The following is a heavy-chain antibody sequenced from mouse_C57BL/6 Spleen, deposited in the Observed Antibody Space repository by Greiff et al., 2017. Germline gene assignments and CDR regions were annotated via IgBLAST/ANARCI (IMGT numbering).Heavy chain of an antibody. J-gene: IGHJ4*01. V-gene: IGHV1-26*01. CDR1: GYTFTDYY. CDR3: ARRGYYEDYYAMDY. Sequence: EVQLQQSGPELVKPGASVKISCKASGYTFTDYYMNWVKQSHGKSLEWIGDINPNNGGTSYNQKFKGKATLTVDKSSSTAYMELRSLTSEDSAVYYCARRGYYEDYYAMDYWGQGTSVTVSS. CDR2: INPNNGGT. D-gene: IGHD2-3*01.